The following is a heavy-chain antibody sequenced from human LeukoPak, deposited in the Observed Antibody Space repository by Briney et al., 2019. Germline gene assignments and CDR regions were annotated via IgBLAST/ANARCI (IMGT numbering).Heavy chain of an antibody. J-gene: IGHJ4*02. V-gene: IGHV1-2*02. CDR3: ARGWLRSYYFDY. CDR1: GYTFTSYG. Sequence: ASVKVSCKASGYTFTSYGISWVRQAPGQGLEWMGWISPNSGGTNYAQKFQGRVTMTRDTSINTAYMELSRLRSDDTAVYYCARGWLRSYYFDYWGQGTLVTVSS. D-gene: IGHD5-12*01. CDR2: ISPNSGGT.